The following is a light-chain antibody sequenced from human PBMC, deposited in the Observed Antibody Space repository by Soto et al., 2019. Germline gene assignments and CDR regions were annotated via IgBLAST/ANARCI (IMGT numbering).Light chain of an antibody. CDR1: QSVSSSY. CDR2: GAS. J-gene: IGKJ2*01. CDR3: QHYGGSPYT. V-gene: IGKV3-20*01. Sequence: EIVLTQSPGTLSLTPGERATLSCRASQSVSSSYLARYQQKPGQAPRLLMYGASSRATGIPDRFSGSGSGTDFTLTISRLEPEDFAVYYCQHYGGSPYTFGQGTK.